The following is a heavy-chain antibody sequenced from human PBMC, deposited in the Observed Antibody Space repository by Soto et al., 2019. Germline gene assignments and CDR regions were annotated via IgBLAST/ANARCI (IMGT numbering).Heavy chain of an antibody. CDR2: ISWNSGSI. V-gene: IGHV3-9*01. CDR1: EFTFDDYA. J-gene: IGHJ3*02. Sequence: GGSLRLSWAASEFTFDDYARHWIRQAPGKGLEWVSGISWNSGSIGYADSVKGRFTISRDNAKNSLYLQMNSLGAEDTALYYCAKDDTPTGYCSGGSCYWWLGAFDIWGQGTMVTVSS. D-gene: IGHD2-15*01. CDR3: AKDDTPTGYCSGGSCYWWLGAFDI.